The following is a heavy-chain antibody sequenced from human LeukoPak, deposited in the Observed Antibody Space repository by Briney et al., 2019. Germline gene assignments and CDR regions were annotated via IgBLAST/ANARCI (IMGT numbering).Heavy chain of an antibody. CDR1: GLRFSNYY. J-gene: IGHJ6*03. D-gene: IGHD2-15*01. V-gene: IGHV3-11*01. CDR2: ISRSGSTK. Sequence: GGSLRLSCAASGLRFSNYYVRWIRQAPGKGLEWVSSISRSGSTKYYADSVKGRFTISRDNAKNSLFLQMNSLRAEDTAVYYCARVLRYCSGGNCYSGGLGYMDVWGKGTTVTISS. CDR3: ARVLRYCSGGNCYSGGLGYMDV.